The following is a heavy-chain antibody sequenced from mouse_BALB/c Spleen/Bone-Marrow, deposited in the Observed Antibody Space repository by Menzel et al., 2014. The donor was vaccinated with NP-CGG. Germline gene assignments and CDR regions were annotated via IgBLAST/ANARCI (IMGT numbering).Heavy chain of an antibody. CDR2: IFPGSDNT. CDR3: ARDWDECYFDY. J-gene: IGHJ2*01. D-gene: IGHD4-1*01. CDR1: GYSFTSYY. V-gene: IGHV1-66*01. Sequence: QVQLQQSGPELVKPGASVKMSCKASGYSFTSYYIHWVKQRPGQGLEWIGWIFPGSDNTKYNEKFKGKATLTADTSSSTAYMHLSSLASEDSAVYFCARDWDECYFDYWGQGTTLTVSS.